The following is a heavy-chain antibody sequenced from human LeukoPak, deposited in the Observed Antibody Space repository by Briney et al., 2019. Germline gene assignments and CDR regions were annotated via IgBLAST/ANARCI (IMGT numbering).Heavy chain of an antibody. CDR3: ARGQGYSYAY. V-gene: IGHV3-30-3*01. CDR2: ISYDGSNK. J-gene: IGHJ4*02. Sequence: GGSLRLSCAASGFSFSSYIMHWVRQAPGKGLEWVAFISYDGSNKYYADSVKGRFTISRDNSENTLYLQMNSLRAEDTAAYYCARGQGYSYAYWGQGTLVTVSS. D-gene: IGHD5-18*01. CDR1: GFSFSSYI.